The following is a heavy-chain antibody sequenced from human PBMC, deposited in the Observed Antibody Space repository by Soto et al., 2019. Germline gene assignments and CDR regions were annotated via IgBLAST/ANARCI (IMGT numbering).Heavy chain of an antibody. J-gene: IGHJ6*02. Sequence: GGSLRLSCAASGFTFSSYSMNWVRQAPGKGLEWVSSISSSSSYIYYAGSVKGRFTISRDNAKNSLYLQMNSLRAEDTAVYYCARRRSSWYYYGMDVWGQGTTVTVSS. CDR1: GFTFSSYS. CDR2: ISSSSSYI. D-gene: IGHD6-13*01. V-gene: IGHV3-21*01. CDR3: ARRRSSWYYYGMDV.